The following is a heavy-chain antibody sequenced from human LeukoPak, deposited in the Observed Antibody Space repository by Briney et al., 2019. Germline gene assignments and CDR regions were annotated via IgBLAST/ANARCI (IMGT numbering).Heavy chain of an antibody. CDR1: GYTFTFYA. CDR2: INTGHGDT. J-gene: IGHJ5*01. V-gene: IGHV1-3*03. D-gene: IGHD2-2*01. CDR3: AKSTTQYCGSNNCYRYWFDS. Sequence: ASVKVSCKAPGYTFTFYAIHWVRQAPGQRPEWMGWINTGHGDTKYSQEFQGRVTITRDTSASTAYMELSSLKSEDTAVYYCAKSTTQYCGSNNCYRYWFDSWGQGTLVTVSS.